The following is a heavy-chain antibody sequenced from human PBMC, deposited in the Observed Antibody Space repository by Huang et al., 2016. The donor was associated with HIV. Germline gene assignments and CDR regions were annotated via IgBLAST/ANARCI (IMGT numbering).Heavy chain of an antibody. J-gene: IGHJ6*02. D-gene: IGHD2-2*01. Sequence: QVQLVQSGAEVKKPGASVKVSCKASGYTFTGYYMHWVRQAPGQGLEWMGWLNPNMGGTYCARKCTDRVSLTSATSSTTAYMEVSRLTSDDTAVYYCARVYCGSNSCSVENFQHYDGMDVWGQGTTVTVPS. V-gene: IGHV1-2*02. CDR1: GYTFTGYY. CDR3: ARVYCGSNSCSVENFQHYDGMDV. CDR2: LNPNMGGT.